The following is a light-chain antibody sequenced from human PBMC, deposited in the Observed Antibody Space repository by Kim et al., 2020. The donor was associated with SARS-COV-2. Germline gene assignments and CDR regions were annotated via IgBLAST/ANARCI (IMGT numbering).Light chain of an antibody. CDR1: QGVSSSY. CDR2: GAS. CDR3: QQYGSSPLT. V-gene: IGKV3-20*01. J-gene: IGKJ4*01. Sequence: SPGERATLSCRASQGVSSSYLAWDQQKPGQAPRLLIYGASSRATGIPDRFSGSGSGTDFTLTISRLEPEDFAVYYCQQYGSSPLTFGGGTKVDIK.